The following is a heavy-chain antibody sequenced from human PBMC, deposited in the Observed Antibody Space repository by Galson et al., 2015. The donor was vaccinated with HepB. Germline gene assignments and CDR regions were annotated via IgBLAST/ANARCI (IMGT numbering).Heavy chain of an antibody. J-gene: IGHJ4*02. CDR2: IYYSGST. CDR3: SRDRSGMAMDY. V-gene: IGHV4-39*07. D-gene: IGHD1-1*01. Sequence: SETLSLTCTVSGGSIDSSSYYWGWIRQPPGKGLEWIGSIYYSGSTYYNASLKSRVTMSIDTSKNQFSLKLNSVTAADTAVYYCSRDRSGMAMDYWGQGTRVTVSS. CDR1: GGSIDSSSYY.